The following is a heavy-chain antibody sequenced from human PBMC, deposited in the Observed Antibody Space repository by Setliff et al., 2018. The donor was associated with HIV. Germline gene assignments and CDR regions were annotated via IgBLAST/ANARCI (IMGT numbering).Heavy chain of an antibody. V-gene: IGHV3-23*01. CDR3: AKDLKGLDYYYYYMDV. CDR2: ISGSGGST. J-gene: IGHJ6*03. D-gene: IGHD6-19*01. CDR1: GFTFSNYS. Sequence: PGGSLRLSCAASGFTFSNYSMSWVRQAPGKGLEWVSAISGSGGSTYYADSVKGRFTISRDNSKNTLYLQMNSLSAEDTAVYYCAKDLKGLDYYYYYMDVWGKGTTVTVSS.